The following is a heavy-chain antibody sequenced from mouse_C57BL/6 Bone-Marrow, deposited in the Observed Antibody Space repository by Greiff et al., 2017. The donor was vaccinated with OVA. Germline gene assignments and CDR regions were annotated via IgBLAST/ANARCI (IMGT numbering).Heavy chain of an antibody. CDR3: AHYDYDEAYYFDY. D-gene: IGHD2-4*01. V-gene: IGHV1-59*01. J-gene: IGHJ2*01. CDR2: IDPSDSYT. CDR1: GYTFTSYW. Sequence: VQLQQSGAELARPGASVKLSCKASGYTFTSYWMHWVKQRPGQGLEWIGVIDPSDSYTNYNQKFKGKATLTVDTSSSTAYMQLSSLTSEDSAVYYCAHYDYDEAYYFDYWGQGTTLTVSS.